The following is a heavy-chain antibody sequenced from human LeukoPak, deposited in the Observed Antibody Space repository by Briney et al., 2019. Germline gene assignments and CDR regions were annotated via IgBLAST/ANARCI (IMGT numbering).Heavy chain of an antibody. J-gene: IGHJ5*02. CDR1: GFTFDDYA. V-gene: IGHV3-9*01. CDR2: ISWNSGSI. Sequence: GGSLRLSCAASGFTFDDYAMHWVRQAPGKGLEWVSGISWNSGSIGYADSVKGRFTISRDNAKNSLYLQKNSLRAEDTALYYCAKDSVAVAGTGWFDPWGQGTLVTVSS. D-gene: IGHD6-19*01. CDR3: AKDSVAVAGTGWFDP.